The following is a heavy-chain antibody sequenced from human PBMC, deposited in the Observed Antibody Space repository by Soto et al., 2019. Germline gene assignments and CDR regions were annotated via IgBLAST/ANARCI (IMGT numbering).Heavy chain of an antibody. J-gene: IGHJ4*02. CDR3: AKDRGGDCPDNSCYFGADY. CDR2: ISDTGSSH. CDR1: GFTFSSYG. Sequence: GGSLRLSCVGSGFTFSSYGMHWVRQAPGKGLECVAVISDTGSSHYYAASVEGRFTISRENSKNTLSLHMDRLRVEDTAVYYCAKDRGGDCPDNSCYFGADYWGQGTPVTVSS. D-gene: IGHD2-2*01. V-gene: IGHV3-30*18.